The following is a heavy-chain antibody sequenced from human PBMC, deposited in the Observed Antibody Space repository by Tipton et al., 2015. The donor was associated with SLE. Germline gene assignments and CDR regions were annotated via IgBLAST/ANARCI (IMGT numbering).Heavy chain of an antibody. CDR2: ISGSGTTI. D-gene: IGHD3-10*01. Sequence: SLRLSCSASGFTFSDYYLSWIRRAPGKGLEWVSYISGSGTTICYADSVKGRFTISRDNADSSLYLQMSSLRAEDTAVYYCARYSYFYTSGTFSHWGKGTLVTVSS. V-gene: IGHV3-11*04. J-gene: IGHJ4*02. CDR3: ARYSYFYTSGTFSH. CDR1: GFTFSDYY.